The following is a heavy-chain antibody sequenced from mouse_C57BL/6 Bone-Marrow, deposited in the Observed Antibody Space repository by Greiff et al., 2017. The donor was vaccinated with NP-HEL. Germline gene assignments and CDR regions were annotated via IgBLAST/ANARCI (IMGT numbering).Heavy chain of an antibody. V-gene: IGHV1-42*01. D-gene: IGHD2-14*01. Sequence: EVQLQQSGPELVKPGASVKISCKASGYSFTGYYMNWVKQSPEKSLEWIGEINPSTGGTTYNQKFKAKATLTVDKSSSTAYMQLKSLTSEDSAVYYCALYYRNWYVDVWGTGTTVTVSS. J-gene: IGHJ1*03. CDR1: GYSFTGYY. CDR2: INPSTGGT. CDR3: ALYYRNWYVDV.